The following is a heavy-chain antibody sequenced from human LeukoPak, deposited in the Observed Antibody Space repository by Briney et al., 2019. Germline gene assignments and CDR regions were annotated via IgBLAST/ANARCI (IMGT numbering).Heavy chain of an antibody. CDR1: GISFSNYA. CDR3: ARRGSSTWYGGGFDY. V-gene: IGHV3-23*01. J-gene: IGHJ4*02. D-gene: IGHD6-13*01. Sequence: GGSLRLSCVASGISFSNYAMTWVRQAPGKGLEWVSAISGSGGSTYYADSVEGRFTISRDNSENTLYLQMNSLRAEDTAVYYCARRGSSTWYGGGFDYWGQGTLVTVSS. CDR2: ISGSGGST.